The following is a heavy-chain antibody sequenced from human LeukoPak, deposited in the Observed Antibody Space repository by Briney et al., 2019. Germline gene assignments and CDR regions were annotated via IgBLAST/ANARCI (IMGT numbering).Heavy chain of an antibody. J-gene: IGHJ4*02. D-gene: IGHD3-22*01. CDR1: GGTFSSYA. CDR3: ARDDSLPAPYY. V-gene: IGHV1-69*04. CDR2: IIPILGIA. Sequence: SVKVSCKASGGTFSSYAISWVRQAPGQGLECMGRIIPILGIANYAQKFQGRVTITADKSTSTAYMELSSLRSEDTAVYYCARDDSLPAPYYWGQGTLVTVSS.